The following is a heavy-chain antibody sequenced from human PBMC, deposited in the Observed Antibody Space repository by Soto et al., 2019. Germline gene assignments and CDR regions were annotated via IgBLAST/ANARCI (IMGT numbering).Heavy chain of an antibody. Sequence: ASVKVSCKASGYTFTSYDINWVRQATGQGLEWMGWMNPNSGNTGYAQKFQGRVTMTRNTSISTAYMELSSLRSEDTAVYYCAILSHRYGDYCLDYWGQGTLVTVSS. V-gene: IGHV1-8*01. CDR3: AILSHRYGDYCLDY. CDR1: GYTFTSYD. J-gene: IGHJ4*02. D-gene: IGHD4-17*01. CDR2: MNPNSGNT.